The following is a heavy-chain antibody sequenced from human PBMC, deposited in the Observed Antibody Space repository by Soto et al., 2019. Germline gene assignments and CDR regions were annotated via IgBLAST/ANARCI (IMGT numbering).Heavy chain of an antibody. J-gene: IGHJ4*02. CDR2: IYYSGST. V-gene: IGHV4-30-4*01. Sequence: PSETLSLTCTVSGGSISSGDYYWSWIRQPPGKGLEWIGYIYYSGSTYYNPSLKSRVTISVDTSKNQFSLKLSSVTAADTALYYCARGAPQAGYYSYYFDYWGKGTLVTVSS. CDR3: ARGAPQAGYYSYYFDY. CDR1: GGSISSGDYY. D-gene: IGHD3-22*01.